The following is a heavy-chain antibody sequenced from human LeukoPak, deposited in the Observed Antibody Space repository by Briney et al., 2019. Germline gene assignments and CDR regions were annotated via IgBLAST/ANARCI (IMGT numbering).Heavy chain of an antibody. CDR1: GFTFSSYA. V-gene: IGHV3-30*04. D-gene: IGHD6-19*01. CDR2: ISYDGSDK. CDR3: ARAPRHNLAVAVNDY. Sequence: PGRSLRLSCAASGFTFSSYAMHWVRQAPGKGLEWVAVISYDGSDKYYADSVKGRFTISRDNSKNTLYLQMNSLRAEDTAVYYCARAPRHNLAVAVNDYWGQGTLVTVSS. J-gene: IGHJ4*02.